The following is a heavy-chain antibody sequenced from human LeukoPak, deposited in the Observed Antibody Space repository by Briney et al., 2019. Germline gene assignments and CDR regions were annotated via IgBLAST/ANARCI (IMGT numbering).Heavy chain of an antibody. Sequence: PGGSLRLSCAASGFTFSSYGMSWVRQAPGKGLEWVSAISGSGGSTYYADSVKGRFTISRDNSKNTLYLQMNSLRAEDTAVYYCAKGVRKTAVGYGYGMDVWGKGTTVTISS. CDR1: GFTFSSYG. J-gene: IGHJ6*04. CDR3: AKGVRKTAVGYGYGMDV. V-gene: IGHV3-23*01. D-gene: IGHD5-18*01. CDR2: ISGSGGST.